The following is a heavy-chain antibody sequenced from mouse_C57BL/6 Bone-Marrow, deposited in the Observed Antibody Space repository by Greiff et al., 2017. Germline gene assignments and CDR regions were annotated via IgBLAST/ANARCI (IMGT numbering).Heavy chain of an antibody. Sequence: QVQLQQSGPELVKPGASVKISCKASGYAFSSSWLNWVKQRPGKGLEWIGRIYPGDGDTNYNGKFKGKGTLTADKSSSTAYMQLSSLTSEDSAVYFCARHGYDGCAYWGQGTLVTVSA. V-gene: IGHV1-82*01. D-gene: IGHD2-2*01. CDR1: GYAFSSSW. J-gene: IGHJ3*01. CDR2: IYPGDGDT. CDR3: ARHGYDGCAY.